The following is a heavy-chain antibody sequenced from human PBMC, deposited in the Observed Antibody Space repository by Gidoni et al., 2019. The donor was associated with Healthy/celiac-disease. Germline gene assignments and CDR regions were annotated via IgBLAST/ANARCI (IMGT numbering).Heavy chain of an antibody. V-gene: IGHV3-33*01. CDR1: GFTFSSYG. J-gene: IGHJ4*02. D-gene: IGHD3-10*01. CDR2: IWYDGSNK. CDR3: ARGFGELLFPLKY. Sequence: QVQLVESGGGVVQPGRSLRLSCAASGFTFSSYGMHWVRQAPGKGLEWVAVIWYDGSNKYYADSVKGRFTISRDNSKNTLYLQMNSLRAEDTAVYYCARGFGELLFPLKYWGQGTLVTVSS.